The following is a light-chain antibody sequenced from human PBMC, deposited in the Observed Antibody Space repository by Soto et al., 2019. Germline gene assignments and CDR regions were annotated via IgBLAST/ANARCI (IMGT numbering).Light chain of an antibody. Sequence: AIPMTQSPSSLSASVGARVTITCRASQGIREDLGWYQVKPGKAPKLLIYTASNLQSGVPSRFSGSGSGTDFSLTNNSLQPEDLATYYGLQEYNYPLTIGGGTKVESK. CDR3: LQEYNYPLT. V-gene: IGKV1-6*01. CDR2: TAS. CDR1: QGIRED. J-gene: IGKJ4*01.